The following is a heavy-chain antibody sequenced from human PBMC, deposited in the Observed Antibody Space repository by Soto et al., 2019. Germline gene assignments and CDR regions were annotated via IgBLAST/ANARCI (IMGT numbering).Heavy chain of an antibody. CDR1: GGSISSSSYY. CDR3: ARLYYDCWSGHPTNDY. V-gene: IGHV4-39*01. J-gene: IGHJ4*02. Sequence: SETLSLTCTVSGGSISSSSYYWGWIRQPPGKGLEWIGSIYYSGSTYYNPSLKSRVTITVDTSKKQFSLKLSSVTAADTAVYYCARLYYDCWSGHPTNDYWGQGTLVTVSS. CDR2: IYYSGST. D-gene: IGHD3-3*01.